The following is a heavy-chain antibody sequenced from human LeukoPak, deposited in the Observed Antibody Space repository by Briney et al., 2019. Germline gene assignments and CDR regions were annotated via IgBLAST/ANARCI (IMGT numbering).Heavy chain of an antibody. CDR2: MYYSGNT. Sequence: SETLSLTCTVSGASISSSSYYWGWIRQPPGKGLEWIGSMYYSGNTYYNPSLKSRVIISVDTSKNQFSLKLSSVTAADTAVYYCARARNYYDSSGFYYEGDAFDIWGQRTMVTVSS. V-gene: IGHV4-39*07. J-gene: IGHJ3*02. CDR3: ARARNYYDSSGFYYEGDAFDI. CDR1: GASISSSSYY. D-gene: IGHD3-22*01.